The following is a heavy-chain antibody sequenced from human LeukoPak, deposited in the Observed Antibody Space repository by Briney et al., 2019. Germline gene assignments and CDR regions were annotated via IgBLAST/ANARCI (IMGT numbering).Heavy chain of an antibody. CDR3: ARSRRVGNGEYPDY. CDR1: VYTFTGYY. Sequence: ASVKVSCKASVYTFTGYYMHWVRKTPGQGLEWTGWINPNTGDTNYGRKFQGRVTMTRDTSINTAYMELRSLRSDDTAVYYCARSRRVGNGEYPDYWGQGTLVTVSS. V-gene: IGHV1-2*02. CDR2: INPNTGDT. D-gene: IGHD3-10*01. J-gene: IGHJ4*02.